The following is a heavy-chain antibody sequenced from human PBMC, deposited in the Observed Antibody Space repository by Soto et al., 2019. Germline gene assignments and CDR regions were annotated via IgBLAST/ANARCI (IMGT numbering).Heavy chain of an antibody. CDR3: ARHYPRYTAPFDY. CDR2: IYYSGST. J-gene: IGHJ4*02. D-gene: IGHD3-16*02. V-gene: IGHV4-39*01. CDR1: GGSISSSSYY. Sequence: SETLSLTCTVSGGSISSSSYYWGWIRQPPGKGLEWIGSIYYSGSTYYNPSLKSRVTISVDTSKNQFSLKLSSVTAADTAVYYCARHYPRYTAPFDYWGQGTLVTVS.